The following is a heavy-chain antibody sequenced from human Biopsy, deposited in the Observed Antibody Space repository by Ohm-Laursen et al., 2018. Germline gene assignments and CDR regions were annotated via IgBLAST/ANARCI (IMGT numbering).Heavy chain of an antibody. Sequence: SLRLSCTASGFIFGDFGMHWVRQAPGKGPEWVAVIWHDGSEKYYAGSVKGRFSISRDNSKNTLNLQMNSLRAGDTAVYFCQGGHLPPGQFYGVDAWGQGTTVTVSS. V-gene: IGHV3-33*01. J-gene: IGHJ6*02. CDR1: GFIFGDFG. D-gene: IGHD3-16*01. CDR3: QGGHLPPGQFYGVDA. CDR2: IWHDGSEK.